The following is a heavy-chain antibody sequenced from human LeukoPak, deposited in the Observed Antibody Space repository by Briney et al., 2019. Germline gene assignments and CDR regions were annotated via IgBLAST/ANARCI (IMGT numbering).Heavy chain of an antibody. J-gene: IGHJ6*02. CDR1: GFTVSSYS. D-gene: IGHD5-18*01. Sequence: GGSLRLSCVVSGFTVSSYSMHWVRQAPGKGLEWVAVMSYDGINKYYADSVKGRFTISRDNSKNTLYLQMNNLRAQDTAVYYCAREEMTDEHTGSYYYYGMDVWGQGTTVTVSS. CDR3: AREEMTDEHTGSYYYYGMDV. CDR2: MSYDGINK. V-gene: IGHV3-30-3*01.